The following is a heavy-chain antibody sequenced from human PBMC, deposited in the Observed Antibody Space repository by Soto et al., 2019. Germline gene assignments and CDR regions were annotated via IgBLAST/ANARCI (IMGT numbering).Heavy chain of an antibody. CDR3: ASARMVAVAKTYYNGMDV. Sequence: GGSLRLSCAASGFTFSSYWMSWVRQAPGKGLEWVANIKQDGSERYYVDSVKGRFTISRDNAKNSLFLQMNSLRAEDTAVFYCASARMVAVAKTYYNGMDVWGQGTTVTVSS. V-gene: IGHV3-7*05. CDR1: GFTFSSYW. CDR2: IKQDGSER. D-gene: IGHD2-15*01. J-gene: IGHJ6*02.